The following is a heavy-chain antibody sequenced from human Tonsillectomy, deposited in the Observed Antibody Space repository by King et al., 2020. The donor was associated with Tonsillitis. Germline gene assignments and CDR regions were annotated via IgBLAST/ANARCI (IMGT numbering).Heavy chain of an antibody. CDR1: GITFSGSS. CDR3: TRSAQLAAFDY. D-gene: IGHD6-6*01. V-gene: IGHV3-73*02. CDR2: IRSKANSYAT. J-gene: IGHJ4*02. Sequence: VQLVESGGGLVQPGGSLKLSCVASGITFSGSSMYWVRQTSGKGLEWVGRIRSKANSYATAYAASVTGRFNISRDDSKNTAYLQMNSLKTQDTAVYYCTRSAQLAAFDYWGQGTLVTVSS.